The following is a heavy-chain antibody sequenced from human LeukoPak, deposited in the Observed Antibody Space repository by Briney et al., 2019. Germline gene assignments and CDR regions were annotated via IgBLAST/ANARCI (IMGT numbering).Heavy chain of an antibody. V-gene: IGHV3-74*01. J-gene: IGHJ4*02. CDR1: GFTFSTYW. CDR3: ATDVPAVTIFGY. D-gene: IGHD2-2*01. Sequence: PGGSLRLSCAASGFTFSTYWMHWVRQAPGTGLVWVSLINSDGSSTNYADSVKGRFTIFRDNAKNTLYLQMNSLRAEDTAVYYCATDVPAVTIFGYWGQGTLVTVSS. CDR2: INSDGSST.